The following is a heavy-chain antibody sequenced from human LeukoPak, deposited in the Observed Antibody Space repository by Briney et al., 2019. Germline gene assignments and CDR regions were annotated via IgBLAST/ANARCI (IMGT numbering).Heavy chain of an antibody. J-gene: IGHJ3*01. Sequence: GGSLRLSCAASGFTFSSYAMSWVRQAPGKGLEWVSDITGSGDYTFYADSVEGRFTISRDNSKNTLFVQMDSLTAEDTAVYYCAKVIDSSGSSYDASDFWGQGTMVTVSP. D-gene: IGHD6-19*01. V-gene: IGHV3-23*01. CDR2: ITGSGDYT. CDR1: GFTFSSYA. CDR3: AKVIDSSGSSYDASDF.